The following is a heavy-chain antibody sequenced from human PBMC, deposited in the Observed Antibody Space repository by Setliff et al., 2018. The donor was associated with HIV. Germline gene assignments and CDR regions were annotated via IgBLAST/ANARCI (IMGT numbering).Heavy chain of an antibody. CDR2: VHTDGRTT. J-gene: IGHJ4*02. V-gene: IGHV3-74*03. CDR3: ARGGNNWNDFDH. D-gene: IGHD1-20*01. Sequence: PGGSLRLSCVASGFTFSSYAMSWVRQAPGKGLVWVSRVHTDGRTTMYADSVKGRFTISRDNAKNTLYLQMNSLRAEDTAVYYCARGGNNWNDFDHWGQGTLVTVSS. CDR1: GFTFSSYA.